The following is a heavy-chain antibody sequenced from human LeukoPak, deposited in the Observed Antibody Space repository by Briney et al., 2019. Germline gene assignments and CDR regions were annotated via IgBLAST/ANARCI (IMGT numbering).Heavy chain of an antibody. CDR2: IIENGSNQ. Sequence: GGSLRLSCAASGFTFSKYWMSWVRQAPGKGLDWVAVIIENGSNQYYADSVKGRFTISRDNSKNTLFLQMNSLRGEDTAMYYCARVQGGGYRTADYWGQGTLVTVSS. V-gene: IGHV3-30*03. CDR3: ARVQGGGYRTADY. D-gene: IGHD6-19*01. J-gene: IGHJ4*02. CDR1: GFTFSKYW.